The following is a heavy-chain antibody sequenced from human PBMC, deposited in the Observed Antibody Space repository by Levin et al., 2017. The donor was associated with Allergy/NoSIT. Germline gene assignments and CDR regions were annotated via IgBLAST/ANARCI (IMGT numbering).Heavy chain of an antibody. J-gene: IGHJ3*02. Sequence: GESLKISCKASGYTFTSYGISWVRQAPGQGLEWMGWISAYNGNTNYAQKLQGRVTMTTDTSTSTAYMELRSLRSDDTAVYYCARYSPPSPSYYDFWSGYYGADAFDIWGQGTMVTVSS. CDR2: ISAYNGNT. D-gene: IGHD3-3*01. CDR3: ARYSPPSPSYYDFWSGYYGADAFDI. V-gene: IGHV1-18*01. CDR1: GYTFTSYG.